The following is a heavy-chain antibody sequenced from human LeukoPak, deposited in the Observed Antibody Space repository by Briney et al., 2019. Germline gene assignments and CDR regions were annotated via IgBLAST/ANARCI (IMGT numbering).Heavy chain of an antibody. Sequence: ASVKVSCKASGYTFTSYYMHWVRQAPGQGLEWMGIINPSGGSTSYAQKFQGRVTMTRDTSTSTVYMELSSLRSEDTAVYYCAREERGTGTTRVFDYWGQGTLVTVSS. D-gene: IGHD1-7*01. CDR3: AREERGTGTTRVFDY. V-gene: IGHV1-46*01. CDR1: GYTFTSYY. CDR2: INPSGGST. J-gene: IGHJ4*02.